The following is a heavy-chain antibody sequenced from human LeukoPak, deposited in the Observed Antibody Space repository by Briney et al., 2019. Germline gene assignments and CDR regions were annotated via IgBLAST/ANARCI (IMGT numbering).Heavy chain of an antibody. V-gene: IGHV3-21*01. CDR2: ISSSTSYI. CDR1: GFTFSSYW. Sequence: PGGSLRLSCAAYGFTFSSYWMSWVRQAPGKGLEWVSSISSSTSYIYYADSVKGRFTISRDNAKNSLYLQMNSLRAEDTAVYYCARDRPYYYDSSGYYQYYLDYWGQGTLVTVSS. J-gene: IGHJ4*02. CDR3: ARDRPYYYDSSGYYQYYLDY. D-gene: IGHD3-22*01.